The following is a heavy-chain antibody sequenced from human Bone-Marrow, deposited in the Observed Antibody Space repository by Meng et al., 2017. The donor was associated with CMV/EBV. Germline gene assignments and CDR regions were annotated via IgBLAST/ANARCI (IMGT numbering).Heavy chain of an antibody. V-gene: IGHV1-8*01. D-gene: IGHD3-22*01. J-gene: IGHJ5*02. CDR2: MNPGSGDT. CDR1: GYTFISSE. CDR3: AGGDYYTRGGYYLLRFDP. Sequence: ASVKVSCKASGYTFISSEIHWLRQATGQGLEWMGWMNPGSGDTGYAQKFQGRLTMARHTSLGTAYMELSSLRSEDTAIYFCAGGDYYTRGGYYLLRFDPWGQGNLVTVSS.